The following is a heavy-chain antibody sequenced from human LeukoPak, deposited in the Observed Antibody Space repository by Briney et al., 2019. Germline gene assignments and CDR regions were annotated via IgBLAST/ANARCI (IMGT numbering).Heavy chain of an antibody. CDR2: IYTSGST. V-gene: IGHV4-4*07. J-gene: IGHJ6*02. Sequence: SETLSLTCTVSGGSISSYYWSWIRQPAGKGMEWIGRIYTSGSTNYNPSLKSRVTMSVDTSKNQFSLKLSSVTAADTAVYYCARDREVKAYRYFYGMDVWGQGTTVTVSS. CDR1: GGSISSYY. D-gene: IGHD2-21*01. CDR3: ARDREVKAYRYFYGMDV.